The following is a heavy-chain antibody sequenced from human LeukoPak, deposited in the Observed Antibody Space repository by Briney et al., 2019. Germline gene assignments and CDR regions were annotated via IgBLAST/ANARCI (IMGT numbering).Heavy chain of an antibody. D-gene: IGHD3-22*01. Sequence: GGSLRLSCAASGFTFSSYSMNWVRQAPGKGLEWVSSISSSSSYIYYADSVKGRFTISRDNAKNSLYLQMNSLRAEDTAVYYCARDPLTRDSSGYYYFDYWGQGTLVTVSS. CDR2: ISSSSSYI. J-gene: IGHJ4*02. CDR1: GFTFSSYS. CDR3: ARDPLTRDSSGYYYFDY. V-gene: IGHV3-21*01.